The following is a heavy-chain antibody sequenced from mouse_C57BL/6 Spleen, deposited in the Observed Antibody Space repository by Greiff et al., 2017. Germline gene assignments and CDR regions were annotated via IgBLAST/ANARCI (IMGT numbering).Heavy chain of an antibody. V-gene: IGHV1-15*01. D-gene: IGHD2-4*01. CDR3: TRKGIGDCDSGFGY. CDR1: GYTFTDYE. J-gene: IGHJ3*01. CDR2: IDPETGGT. Sequence: QVHVQQSGAELVRPGASVTLSCKASGYTFTDYEMHWVKQTPVHGLEWIGDIDPETGGTAYKPKFKGKAILTADKSSSTAYMELRSLTSEDSAVYYCTRKGIGDCDSGFGYRGQGVMVTVSA.